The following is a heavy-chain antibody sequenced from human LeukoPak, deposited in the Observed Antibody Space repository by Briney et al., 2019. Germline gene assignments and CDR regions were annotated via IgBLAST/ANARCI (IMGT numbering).Heavy chain of an antibody. D-gene: IGHD2-15*01. CDR1: GYLLSNGYY. J-gene: IGHJ6*04. Sequence: SETLSLTCAVSGYLLSNGYYWGWVRLPPGKGLEWIGSIHHSGIIHYNPSLKSRLTISVDTVKNEFSMNLNSVTAADTAVYYCANFPRYCSGASCSGMDVWGKGTTAIVSS. V-gene: IGHV4-38-2*01. CDR3: ANFPRYCSGASCSGMDV. CDR2: IHHSGII.